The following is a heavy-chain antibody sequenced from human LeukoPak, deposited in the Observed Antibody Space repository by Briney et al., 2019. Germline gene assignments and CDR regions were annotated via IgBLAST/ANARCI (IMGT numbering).Heavy chain of an antibody. Sequence: PGGSLRLSCAASGFIVGSNYMSWVRQAPGKGLEWVSIIYSGGSTYYADSVKGRFTISRDDSKNTLYLQMNSLRAEDTAVYYCARAPHFYSSSYPYYFDYWGQGTLVTVSS. D-gene: IGHD6-6*01. CDR3: ARAPHFYSSSYPYYFDY. CDR1: GFIVGSNY. J-gene: IGHJ4*02. CDR2: IYSGGST. V-gene: IGHV3-53*01.